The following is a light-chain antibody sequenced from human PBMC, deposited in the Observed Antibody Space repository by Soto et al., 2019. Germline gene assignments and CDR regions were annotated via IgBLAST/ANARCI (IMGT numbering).Light chain of an antibody. Sequence: QSVLTQPPSASGTPGQRVTISCSGSSSNIGSNTVNWYQQLPGTAPKLLIYSNNPRPSGVPDRFSGSKSGTSASLAISGLQSEDEADYYCAAWDDSLNGPLFGGGTKVTVL. V-gene: IGLV1-44*01. J-gene: IGLJ2*01. CDR3: AAWDDSLNGPL. CDR2: SNN. CDR1: SSNIGSNT.